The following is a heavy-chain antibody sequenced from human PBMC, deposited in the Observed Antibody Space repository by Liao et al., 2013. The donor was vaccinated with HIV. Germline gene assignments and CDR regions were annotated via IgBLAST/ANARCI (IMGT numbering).Heavy chain of an antibody. V-gene: IGHV4-4*07. CDR1: GGSISSYY. CDR3: ARDAYSRSLTGDYHYYYMDV. CDR2: IYTSGST. Sequence: QVQLQESGPGLVKPSETLSLTCTVSGGSISSYYWSWIRQPAGKGLEWIGRIYTSGSTNYNPSLKSRVTMSVDTSKNQFSLRLSSVTAADTAVYYCARDAYSRSLTGDYHYYYMDVWGEGTTFTVSS. D-gene: IGHD6-13*01. J-gene: IGHJ6*03.